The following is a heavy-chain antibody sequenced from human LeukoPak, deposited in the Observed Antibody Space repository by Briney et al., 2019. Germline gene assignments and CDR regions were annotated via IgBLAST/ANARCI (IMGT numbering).Heavy chain of an antibody. Sequence: GGSLRLSCAASGFNFSSYSMGWVRQAPGKGLEWVSAITASGGNTYYEDSVKGRFTISRDNSMNTLYLQVNSLMADATAVYYCDIGNGYSYARYYFFYSGQGDLFTVSS. D-gene: IGHD5-18*01. V-gene: IGHV3-23*01. CDR2: ITASGGNT. CDR1: GFNFSSYS. CDR3: DIGNGYSYARYYFFY. J-gene: IGHJ4*02.